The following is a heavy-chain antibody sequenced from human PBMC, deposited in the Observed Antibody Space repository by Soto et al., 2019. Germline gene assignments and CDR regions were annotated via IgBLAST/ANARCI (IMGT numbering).Heavy chain of an antibody. CDR3: AKDRSIAARRDPYYFDY. V-gene: IGHV3-23*01. CDR2: ISGSGGST. D-gene: IGHD6-6*01. Sequence: GESLKISCAASGFTFSSYAMSWVRQAPGKGLEWVSAISGSGGSTYYADSVKGRFTISRDNSKNTLYLQMNSLRAEDTAVYYCAKDRSIAARRDPYYFDYWGQGTLVTVSS. CDR1: GFTFSSYA. J-gene: IGHJ4*02.